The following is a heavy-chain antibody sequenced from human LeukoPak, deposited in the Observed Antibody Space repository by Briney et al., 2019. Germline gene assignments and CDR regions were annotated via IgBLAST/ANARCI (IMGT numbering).Heavy chain of an antibody. CDR2: IKSKTDGGIT. V-gene: IGHV3-15*01. J-gene: IGHJ5*02. CDR3: TTRCSNTSCFGNWFDP. Sequence: PGGSLRLSCAASGFTFSNAWMSWVRQAPGKGLEWLGRIKSKTDGGITDYAAPVKGRFTISRDDSKTTLYLQMNSLKTEDTAVYYCTTRCSNTSCFGNWFDPWGQGTLVTVSS. D-gene: IGHD2-2*01. CDR1: GFTFSNAW.